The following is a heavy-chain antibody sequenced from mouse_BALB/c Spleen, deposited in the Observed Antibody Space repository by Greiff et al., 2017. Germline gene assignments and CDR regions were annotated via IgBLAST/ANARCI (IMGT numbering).Heavy chain of an antibody. CDR1: GFTFSSYG. Sequence: DVKLVESGGGLVQPGGSLKLSCAASGFTFSSYGMSWVRQTPDKRLELVATINSNGGSTYYPDSVKGRFTISRDNAKNTLYLQMSSLKSEDTAMYYCARGGYYGSSAYFDYWGQGTTLTVSS. CDR2: INSNGGST. CDR3: ARGGYYGSSAYFDY. J-gene: IGHJ2*01. V-gene: IGHV5-6-3*01. D-gene: IGHD1-1*01.